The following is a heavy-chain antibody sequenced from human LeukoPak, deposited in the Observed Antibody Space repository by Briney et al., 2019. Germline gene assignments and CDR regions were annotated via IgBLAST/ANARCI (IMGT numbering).Heavy chain of an antibody. CDR3: VRGSPNSGSQYGY. V-gene: IGHV3-33*01. CDR2: IWHDGSKT. J-gene: IGHJ4*02. CDR1: GFTFSTYG. D-gene: IGHD1-26*01. Sequence: PGGSLRLSCAASGFTFSTYGMHWVRQAPGKELDWVAVIWHDGSKTYYADSVKSRFTISRDNSKNTLYLQMNSLRAEDTAVFYCVRGSPNSGSQYGYWGQGTLVTVSS.